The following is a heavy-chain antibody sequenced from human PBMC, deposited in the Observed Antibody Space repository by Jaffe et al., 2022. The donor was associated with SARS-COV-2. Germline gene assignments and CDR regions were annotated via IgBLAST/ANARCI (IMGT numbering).Heavy chain of an antibody. D-gene: IGHD3-10*01. J-gene: IGHJ6*02. Sequence: EVQLVQSGAEVKKPGASLRISCQGSGYIFSDYWINWVRQMPGKGLEWMGRIDPSDSHTNYSPSFQGHVTISVDKSFNTAYLQWSSLQASDTAMYYCARHKRPNSWFDSGLDVWGQGTTVTVSS. V-gene: IGHV5-10-1*03. CDR1: GYIFSDYW. CDR2: IDPSDSHT. CDR3: ARHKRPNSWFDSGLDV.